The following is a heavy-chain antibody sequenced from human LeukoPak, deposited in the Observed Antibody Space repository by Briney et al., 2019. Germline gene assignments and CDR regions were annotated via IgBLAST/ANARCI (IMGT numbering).Heavy chain of an antibody. V-gene: IGHV3-74*01. Sequence: GGPLRLSCAASGFTFSNFWVHWVRHAPGKGLVRVSRIDADGTGATYADSVKGRFTISRDNAKNTLYLQMNSPTAEDTAVYYCGRAREVGGTGAFDIWGQGTVVTVSS. CDR3: GRAREVGGTGAFDI. CDR2: IDADGTGA. J-gene: IGHJ3*02. CDR1: GFTFSNFW. D-gene: IGHD1-26*01.